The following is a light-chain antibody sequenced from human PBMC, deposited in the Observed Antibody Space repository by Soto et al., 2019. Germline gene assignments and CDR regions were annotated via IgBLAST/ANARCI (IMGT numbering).Light chain of an antibody. CDR1: QSITNNF. V-gene: IGKV3D-20*02. Sequence: EIVFTHSPGTLPVSHVQRATPYCRHSQSITNNFLAWYQQKPGQPPRLVIYDASNRATGIPARFSGSGSGTDFTLTISSLEPEDFAVYYCQQRSNWPITFGQGTRLEIK. CDR2: DAS. J-gene: IGKJ5*01. CDR3: QQRSNWPIT.